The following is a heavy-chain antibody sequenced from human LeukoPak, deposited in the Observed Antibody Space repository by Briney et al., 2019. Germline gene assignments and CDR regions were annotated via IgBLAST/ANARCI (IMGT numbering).Heavy chain of an antibody. CDR1: GGSISSYY. D-gene: IGHD4-17*01. CDR3: ARVRAGDLVPYYYYMDV. CDR2: IYYSGST. Sequence: PSETLSLTCTVSGGSISSYYWSWIRQPPGKGLEWIGYIYYSGSTNYNPSLKSRVTISVDTSKNQFSLKLSSVTAADTAVYYCARVRAGDLVPYYYYMDVWGKGTTVTVSS. J-gene: IGHJ6*03. V-gene: IGHV4-59*01.